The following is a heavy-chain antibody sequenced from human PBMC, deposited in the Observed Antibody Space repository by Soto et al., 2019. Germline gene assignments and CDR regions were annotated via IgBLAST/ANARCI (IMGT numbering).Heavy chain of an antibody. CDR2: IDPSDSYT. J-gene: IGHJ4*02. V-gene: IGHV5-10-1*01. CDR1: GYSFTSYW. D-gene: IGHD6-13*01. CDR3: VRLQPTAGDNDLTFDY. Sequence: EVQLVQSGAEVKKPGESLRISCKGSGYSFTSYWISWVRQMPGKGLEWMGRIDPSDSYTNYSPSFQGHVTISADKSISTAYLQWLSLKASDPAMCYCVRLQPTAGDNDLTFDYWGQGNLVTVSS.